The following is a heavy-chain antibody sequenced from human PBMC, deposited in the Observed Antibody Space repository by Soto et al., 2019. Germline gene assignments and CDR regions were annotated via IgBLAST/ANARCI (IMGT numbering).Heavy chain of an antibody. CDR1: GFSFSSYW. D-gene: IGHD1-1*01. CDR2: INQDATRQ. CDR3: VRGTPTPGLDI. V-gene: IGHV3-7*03. Sequence: GGSLRLSCAASGFSFSSYWMSWVRQAPGRGLEWVANINQDATRQSYVDSVEGQFSISRDSTRNSLYLNMDSLRVEDTATYYCVRGTPTPGLDIWGRGTTVTVSS. J-gene: IGHJ6*02.